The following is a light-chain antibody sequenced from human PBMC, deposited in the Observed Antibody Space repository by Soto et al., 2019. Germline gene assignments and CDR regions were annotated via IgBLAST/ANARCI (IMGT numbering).Light chain of an antibody. V-gene: IGKV3-20*01. CDR1: QSVKSSY. CDR2: GTS. Sequence: EVVMTQSPATLSVSLGDRATLSCRASQSVKSSYLAWYQHKPGQAPRLLIYGTSSRATGIPDRFSGSGSGTDFTLTISRLEPEDFAVYYCQQYGSSITFGQGTRLEIK. CDR3: QQYGSSIT. J-gene: IGKJ5*01.